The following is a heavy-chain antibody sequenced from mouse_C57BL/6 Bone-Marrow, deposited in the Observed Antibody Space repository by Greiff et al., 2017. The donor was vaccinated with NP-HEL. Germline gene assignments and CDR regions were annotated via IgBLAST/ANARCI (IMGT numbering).Heavy chain of an antibody. Sequence: EVKLMESGGGLVQSGRSLRLSCATSGFTFSDFYMEWVRQAPGKGLEWIAASRNKANDYTTEYSASVKGRFIVSRDTSQSILYLQMNALRAEDTAIYYCARDAYGYDTSSWYFDVWGTGTTVTVSS. CDR1: GFTFSDFY. CDR3: ARDAYGYDTSSWYFDV. J-gene: IGHJ1*03. D-gene: IGHD2-2*01. CDR2: SRNKANDYTT. V-gene: IGHV7-1*01.